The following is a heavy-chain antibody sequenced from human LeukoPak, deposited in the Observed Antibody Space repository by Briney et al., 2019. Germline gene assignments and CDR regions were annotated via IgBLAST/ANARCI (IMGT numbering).Heavy chain of an antibody. D-gene: IGHD3-10*01. J-gene: IGHJ6*02. V-gene: IGHV4-59*08. CDR3: ARGMRYYYGSGSSSSSSYYYGMDV. CDR1: GGSISGYF. Sequence: PSETLSLTCTVSGGSISGYFWSWIRQPPGKGLEWIGYIYYSGSTNYNPSLKSRVTISVDTSKNQFSLKLSSVTAADTAVYYCARGMRYYYGSGSSSSSSYYYGMDVWGQGTTVTVSS. CDR2: IYYSGST.